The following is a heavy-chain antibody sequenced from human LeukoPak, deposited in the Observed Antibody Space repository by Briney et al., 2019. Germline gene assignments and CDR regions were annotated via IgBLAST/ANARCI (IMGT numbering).Heavy chain of an antibody. Sequence: QPGGSLRLSCAASGFTFSNYWMTWVRQAPGKGLEWVANIKQDRTEKYYVDSVKGRFTISRDNAENSLYLQMNSLRAEDTAVYYCTRDTGCPGGTCYSFYDYWGQGTLVTVSS. CDR3: TRDTGCPGGTCYSFYDY. J-gene: IGHJ4*02. D-gene: IGHD2-15*01. V-gene: IGHV3-7*01. CDR1: GFTFSNYW. CDR2: IKQDRTEK.